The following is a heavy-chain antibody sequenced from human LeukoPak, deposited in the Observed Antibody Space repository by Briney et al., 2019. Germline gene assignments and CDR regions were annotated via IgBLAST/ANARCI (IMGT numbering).Heavy chain of an antibody. Sequence: SETLSLTCTVPGGSISSYYWSWIRQPPGKGLEWIGYIYYSGSTNYNPSLKSRVTISVDTSKNQFSLKLSSVTAADTAVYYCARHPPSTVTPFDYWGQGTLVTVSS. CDR3: ARHPPSTVTPFDY. CDR1: GGSISSYY. CDR2: IYYSGST. D-gene: IGHD4-17*01. V-gene: IGHV4-59*08. J-gene: IGHJ4*02.